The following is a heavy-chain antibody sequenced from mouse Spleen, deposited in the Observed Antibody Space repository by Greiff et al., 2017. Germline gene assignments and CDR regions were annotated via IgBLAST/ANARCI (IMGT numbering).Heavy chain of an antibody. CDR3: ARYYGNSAYAMDY. V-gene: IGHV1-4*01. D-gene: IGHD2-1*01. Sequence: QVQLQQSGAELARPGASVKMSCKASGYTFTSYTMHWVKQRPGQGLEWIGYINPSSGYTKYNQKFKDKATLTADKSSSTAYMQLSSLTSEDSAVYYCARYYGNSAYAMDYWGQGTSVTVSS. J-gene: IGHJ4*01. CDR1: GYTFTSYT. CDR2: INPSSGYT.